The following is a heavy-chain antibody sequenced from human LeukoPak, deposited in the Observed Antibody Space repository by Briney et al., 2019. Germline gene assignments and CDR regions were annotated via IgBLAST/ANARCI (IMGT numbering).Heavy chain of an antibody. CDR1: GFSIADHH. J-gene: IGHJ4*02. CDR3: AKDGIRDGYKH. D-gene: IGHD5-24*01. V-gene: IGHV3-23*01. CDR2: ISGSGGGT. Sequence: TGGSLRLSCAGAGFSIADHHMDWVRQAPGKGLEWVSSISGSGGGTYYTDSVKGRFTISRDNSKNTLYLQMNSLRGEDTAVYYCAKDGIRDGYKHWGQGTLVTVSS.